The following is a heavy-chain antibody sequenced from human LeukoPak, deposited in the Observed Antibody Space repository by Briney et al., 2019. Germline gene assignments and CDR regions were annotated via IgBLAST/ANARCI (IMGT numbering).Heavy chain of an antibody. CDR1: GYTFTGYY. CDR2: INPNSGGT. Sequence: ASVKVSCKASGYTFTGYYMHWVRQAPGQGLEWMGWINPNSGGTNYAQKFQGWVTMTRDTSISTAYMELSRLRSDDTAVYYCASRTGSSSWFAADYWGQGTLVTVSS. V-gene: IGHV1-2*04. J-gene: IGHJ4*02. D-gene: IGHD6-13*01. CDR3: ASRTGSSSWFAADY.